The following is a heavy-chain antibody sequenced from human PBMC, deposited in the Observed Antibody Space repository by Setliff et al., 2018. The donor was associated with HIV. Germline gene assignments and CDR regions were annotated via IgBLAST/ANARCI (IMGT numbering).Heavy chain of an antibody. CDR3: ARLGQLPTYYPYMDV. CDR1: GGSIRGSNYY. Sequence: SETLSLTCTVSGGSIRGSNYYWAWIRQPPGKGLEWIGSSYYSGSTYYNPSLKSRVTISVDTSKNQFSLKLSSVTAADTAVYYCARLGQLPTYYPYMDVWGKGTTVTVSS. CDR2: SYYSGST. D-gene: IGHD2-2*01. V-gene: IGHV4-39*01. J-gene: IGHJ6*03.